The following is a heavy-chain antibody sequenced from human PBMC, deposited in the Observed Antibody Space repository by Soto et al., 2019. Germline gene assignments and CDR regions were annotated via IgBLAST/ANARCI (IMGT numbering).Heavy chain of an antibody. Sequence: VASVKVSCKASGGTFNSHPFTWVRQAPGQGLEWMGGIIPVFGTANYAQKFQGRVTITADESTTTVYMELRSLRSEDTAVYYCARSEYSYGGFDSWGQGSLVTVS. CDR1: GGTFNSHP. CDR3: ARSEYSYGGFDS. D-gene: IGHD5-18*01. V-gene: IGHV1-69*13. J-gene: IGHJ4*02. CDR2: IIPVFGTA.